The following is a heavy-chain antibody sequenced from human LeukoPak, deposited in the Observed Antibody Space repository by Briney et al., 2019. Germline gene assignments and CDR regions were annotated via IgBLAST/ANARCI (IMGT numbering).Heavy chain of an antibody. CDR1: GFTFSNYR. CDR2: IRQEGNEK. Sequence: GGSLRLSCAASGFTFSNYRMSWVRQAPGKGLEGVANIRQEGNEKYYVGSVRGRFTISRDNAKNSLYLQMNSLRAEDTAVYYCARHYDILTGTFPYYWGQGTLVTVSS. D-gene: IGHD3-9*01. V-gene: IGHV3-7*03. CDR3: ARHYDILTGTFPYY. J-gene: IGHJ4*02.